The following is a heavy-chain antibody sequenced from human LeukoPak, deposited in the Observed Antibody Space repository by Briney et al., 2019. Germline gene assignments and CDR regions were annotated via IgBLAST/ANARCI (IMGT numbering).Heavy chain of an antibody. CDR3: VRVAQVGPPFDI. CDR2: ISHDGINK. Sequence: PGRSLRLSCAASGFTFSTYAMHWVRQAPGKGLDWVAVISHDGINKYYTDSVKGRLTISRDNSKNTLYLQMNSLRAEDTALYYCVRVAQVGPPFDIWGQGTMATVSS. D-gene: IGHD1-26*01. CDR1: GFTFSTYA. V-gene: IGHV3-30*04. J-gene: IGHJ3*02.